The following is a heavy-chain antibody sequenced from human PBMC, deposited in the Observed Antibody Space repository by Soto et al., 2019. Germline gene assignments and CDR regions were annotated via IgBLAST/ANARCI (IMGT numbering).Heavy chain of an antibody. CDR1: GFSFTSYS. D-gene: IGHD3-3*01. CDR3: ARDDYTYGVY. CDR2: ISSSSSYI. V-gene: IGHV3-21*04. Sequence: PGGSLRLSCAASGFSFTSYSMNWVRQAQGKGLEWVSSISSSSSYIYYADSVKGRFTISRDNAKKSLYLHMNSLRVEDTALYYCARDDYTYGVYWGQGSLGTDSS. J-gene: IGHJ4*02.